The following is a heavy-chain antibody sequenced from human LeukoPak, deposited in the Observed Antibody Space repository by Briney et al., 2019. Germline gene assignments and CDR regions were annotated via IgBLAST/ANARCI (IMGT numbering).Heavy chain of an antibody. CDR3: AREREYYDFWSGSQAAFDI. D-gene: IGHD3-3*01. Sequence: PRRSLRLSCAASGFTFSSYGMHWVRQAPGKGLEWVAVIWYDGSNKYYADSVKGRFTISRDNSKNTLYLQMNSLRAEDTAVYYCAREREYYDFWSGSQAAFDIWGQGTMVTVSS. CDR2: IWYDGSNK. V-gene: IGHV3-33*01. J-gene: IGHJ3*02. CDR1: GFTFSSYG.